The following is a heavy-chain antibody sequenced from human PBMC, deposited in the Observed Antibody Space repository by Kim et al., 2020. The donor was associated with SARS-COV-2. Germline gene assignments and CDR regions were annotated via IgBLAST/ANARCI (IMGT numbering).Heavy chain of an antibody. Sequence: SETLSLTCTVSGISISSRSYYWGWVRQPPGKGLEWIGYVFYTGSTLYKSSLKNRITMSVDGSKNQMSLKLTSVTAADTALYFCARHLDEASTFFDYWGQG. CDR3: ARHLDEASTFFDY. V-gene: IGHV4-39*01. D-gene: IGHD3-3*01. CDR1: GISISSRSYY. J-gene: IGHJ4*02. CDR2: VFYTGST.